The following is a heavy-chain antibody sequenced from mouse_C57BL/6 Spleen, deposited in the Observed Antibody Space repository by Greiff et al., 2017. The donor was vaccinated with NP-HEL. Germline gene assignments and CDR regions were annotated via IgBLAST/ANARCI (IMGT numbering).Heavy chain of an antibody. D-gene: IGHD1-1*01. CDR1: GYTFTSYW. Sequence: QVHVKQPGAELVKPGASVKLSCKASGYTFTSYWMHWVKQRPGRGLEWIGRIDPNSGGTKYNEKFKSKATLTVDKPSSTAYMQLSSLTSEDSAVYYCARAITTVVADYFDYWGQGTTLTVSS. J-gene: IGHJ2*01. V-gene: IGHV1-72*01. CDR2: IDPNSGGT. CDR3: ARAITTVVADYFDY.